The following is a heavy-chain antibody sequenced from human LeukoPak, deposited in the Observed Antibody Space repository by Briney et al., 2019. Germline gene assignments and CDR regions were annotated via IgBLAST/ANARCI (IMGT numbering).Heavy chain of an antibody. CDR3: SASKELWLRGLFDY. CDR1: TDSISTYY. CDR2: DYYSGST. J-gene: IGHJ4*02. Sequence: PSETLSLTCPVSTDSISTYYWSWIRPPPGKALERPWYDYYSGSTDYNPSLKSRVTISVDTSKKQFSLNLNSVTASDTAVYYCSASKELWLRGLFDYWGQGTLVTVSS. D-gene: IGHD3-22*01. V-gene: IGHV4-59*01.